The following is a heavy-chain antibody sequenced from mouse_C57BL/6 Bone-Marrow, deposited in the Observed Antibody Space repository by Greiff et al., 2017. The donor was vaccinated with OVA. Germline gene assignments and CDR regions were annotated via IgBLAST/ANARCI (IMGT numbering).Heavy chain of an antibody. J-gene: IGHJ4*01. CDR1: GYTFTDYY. CDR2: IFPGSGST. V-gene: IGHV1-75*01. CDR3: ARSHYGSSDAMDY. D-gene: IGHD1-1*01. Sequence: VQGVESGPELVKPGASVKISCKASGYTFTDYYINWVKQRPGQGLEWIGWIFPGSGSTYYNEKFKGKATLTVDKSSSTAYMLLSSLTSEDSAVYFCARSHYGSSDAMDYWGQGTSVTVSS.